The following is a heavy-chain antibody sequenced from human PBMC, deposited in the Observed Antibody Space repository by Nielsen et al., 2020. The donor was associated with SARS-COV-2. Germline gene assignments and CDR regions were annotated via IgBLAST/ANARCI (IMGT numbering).Heavy chain of an antibody. V-gene: IGHV3-7*03. CDR3: RGILREYSSSWYVDY. Sequence: GKSLKISCAASGFTFSSYWMSWVRQAPGKGLEWVANIKQDGSEKYYVDSVKGRFTISRDNAKNSLYLQMNSLRAEDTALYYCRGILREYSSSWYVDYWGQGTLVTVSS. CDR2: IKQDGSEK. CDR1: GFTFSSYW. J-gene: IGHJ4*02. D-gene: IGHD6-13*01.